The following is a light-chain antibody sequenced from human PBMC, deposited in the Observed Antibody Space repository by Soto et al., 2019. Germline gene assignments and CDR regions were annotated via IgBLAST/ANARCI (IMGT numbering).Light chain of an antibody. CDR2: DVS. J-gene: IGLJ1*01. CDR3: SSYTSSSCYV. V-gene: IGLV2-14*01. CDR1: SSDVGGYNY. Sequence: QSVLAQPASVYGSPGRSITISCTGTSSDVGGYNYVSWYQQHPGKAPKLMIYDVSNRPSGVSNRFSGSKSGNTASLTISGLQAEDEADYYCSSYTSSSCYVFGTGTKVTVL.